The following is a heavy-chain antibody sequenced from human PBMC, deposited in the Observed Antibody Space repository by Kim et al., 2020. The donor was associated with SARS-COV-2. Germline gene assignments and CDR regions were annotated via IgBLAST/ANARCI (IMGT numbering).Heavy chain of an antibody. CDR3: ARAREKSFDY. J-gene: IGHJ4*02. V-gene: IGHV3-33*01. Sequence: YAASVRGRFTSSRDNAKNTVDLKMNSLGVDDTAVYYCARAREKSFDYWGQGTLVTVSS.